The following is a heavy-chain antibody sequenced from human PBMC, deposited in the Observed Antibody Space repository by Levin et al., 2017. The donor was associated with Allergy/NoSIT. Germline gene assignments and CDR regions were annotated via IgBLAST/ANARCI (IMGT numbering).Heavy chain of an antibody. CDR1: GYMFTGSF. V-gene: IGHV1-2*02. Sequence: PVASVKVSCKASGYMFTGSFIHWVRQAPGQGLDWMGWINPNSGGTNYAQNFQGRVTMTRDTSISTAYMELSRLRSDDTAIYYCARGGIVHTFDPWGQGTLVTVSS. J-gene: IGHJ5*02. CDR2: INPNSGGT. CDR3: ARGGIVHTFDP. D-gene: IGHD2/OR15-2a*01.